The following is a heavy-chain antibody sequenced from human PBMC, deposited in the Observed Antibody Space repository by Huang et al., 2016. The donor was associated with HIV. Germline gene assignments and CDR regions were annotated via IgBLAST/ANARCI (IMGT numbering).Heavy chain of an antibody. V-gene: IGHV4-4*07. CDR2: FYTSGNT. D-gene: IGHD2-2*01. CDR1: GGSISTYY. CDR3: ARENEFCGSTNCHHYYYGLDV. Sequence: QVQLQESGPGLVKPSETLSLTCTVSGGSISTYYWSWIRQSAGKGLEWIGRFYTSGNTNYNPSLRSRVTMSVDTSKNQFSLRLTVVTAADTAVYYCARENEFCGSTNCHHYYYGLDVWGQGTTVTVSS. J-gene: IGHJ6*02.